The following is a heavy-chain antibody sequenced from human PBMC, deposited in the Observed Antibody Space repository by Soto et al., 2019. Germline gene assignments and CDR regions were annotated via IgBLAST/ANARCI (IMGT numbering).Heavy chain of an antibody. CDR1: GGSVSNGMYY. CDR3: ARYCNNSDCRYLYYFGY. CDR2: VYFTGTT. V-gene: IGHV4-61*01. J-gene: IGHJ4*02. Sequence: SETLSLTCTVSGGSVSNGMYYWSWIRQPPGKGLEWIGNVYFTGTTICNPSLKSRVTMSVDTYKDQFFLKLTSVTAADTAVYYCARYCNNSDCRYLYYFGYSRLGTLVTVSS. D-gene: IGHD2-8*01.